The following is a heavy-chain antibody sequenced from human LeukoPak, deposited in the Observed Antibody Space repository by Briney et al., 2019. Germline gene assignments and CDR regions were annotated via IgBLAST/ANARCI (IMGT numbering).Heavy chain of an antibody. CDR1: GYTFTGYY. Sequence: ASVKVSCKASGYTFTGYYMHWVRQAPGQGREWMGWINLNSGGTNYAQKFQDRVSMTRDTSISTAYMQLSRLRSDDTAVYYCARSPHILTGENFDYWGHGTLLTVSS. D-gene: IGHD3-9*01. V-gene: IGHV1-2*02. J-gene: IGHJ4*01. CDR3: ARSPHILTGENFDY. CDR2: INLNSGGT.